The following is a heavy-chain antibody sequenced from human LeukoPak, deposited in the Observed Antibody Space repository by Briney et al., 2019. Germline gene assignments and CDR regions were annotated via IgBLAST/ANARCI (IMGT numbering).Heavy chain of an antibody. CDR2: INQGGSEK. V-gene: IGHV3-7*01. D-gene: IGHD2-2*01. Sequence: PGGSLRLSCAASGFTFSSYWMSWVRQAPEKGLEWVANINQGGSEKYYVDSVRGRFTISRDNAKNSLYLQMNSLRADDTAVYNCARDVTALDSWGQGTLVTVSS. J-gene: IGHJ4*02. CDR3: ARDVTALDS. CDR1: GFTFSSYW.